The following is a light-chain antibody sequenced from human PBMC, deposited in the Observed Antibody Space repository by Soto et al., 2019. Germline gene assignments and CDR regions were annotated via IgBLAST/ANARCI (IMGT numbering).Light chain of an antibody. Sequence: QSALTQPASVSGSPGQSITISCTGTSSDVGGYNYVSWYQHHPGKAPKLMIYDVSNRPSGVSNRFSGSKSGNTASLTISGLQREDEADYYCSSYTTSNTRQIVVGTGTKVTVL. CDR3: SSYTTSNTRQIV. V-gene: IGLV2-14*03. CDR1: SSDVGGYNY. J-gene: IGLJ1*01. CDR2: DVS.